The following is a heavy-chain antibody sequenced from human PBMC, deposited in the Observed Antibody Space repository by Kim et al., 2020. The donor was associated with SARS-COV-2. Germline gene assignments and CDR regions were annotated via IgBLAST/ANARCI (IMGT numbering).Heavy chain of an antibody. Sequence: AQKCQCRVTITADESTSTAYMELSSLRSEDTAVYYCARYYDEWPGPFFDYWGQGTLVTVSS. V-gene: IGHV1-69*01. CDR3: ARYYDEWPGPFFDY. D-gene: IGHD3-3*01. J-gene: IGHJ4*02.